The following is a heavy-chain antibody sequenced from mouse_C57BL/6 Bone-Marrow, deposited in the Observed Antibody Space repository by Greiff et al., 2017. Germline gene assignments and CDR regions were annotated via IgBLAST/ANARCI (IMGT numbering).Heavy chain of an antibody. CDR2: IDPSDSYT. CDR3: ARANYYSNLDY. D-gene: IGHD2-5*01. J-gene: IGHJ2*01. V-gene: IGHV1-59*01. CDR1: GYTFTSYW. Sequence: QVQLQQSWSELVRPGTSVKLSFKSSGYTFTSYWMHWVKQRPGQGLEWIGVIDPSDSYTNYNQKFKGKATLTVDTSSSTAYMQLSSLTSEDSAVYYCARANYYSNLDYWGQGTTLTVSS.